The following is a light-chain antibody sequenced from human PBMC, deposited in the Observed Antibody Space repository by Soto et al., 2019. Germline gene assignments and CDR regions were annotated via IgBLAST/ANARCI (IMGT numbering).Light chain of an antibody. V-gene: IGLV2-8*01. CDR1: NSDVGSYNL. J-gene: IGLJ3*02. CDR2: EVS. Sequence: QSVLTQPPSASGSPGQSVTISCTGTNSDVGSYNLVSWYQQHPGKAPKLMIYEVSKRPSGVPDRFSGSKSGNTASLTVSGLQAEDEADYYCSSDAGSDNWVFGGGTKLTVL. CDR3: SSDAGSDNWV.